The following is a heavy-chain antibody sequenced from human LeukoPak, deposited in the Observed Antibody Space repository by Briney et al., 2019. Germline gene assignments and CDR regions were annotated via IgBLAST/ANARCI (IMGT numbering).Heavy chain of an antibody. D-gene: IGHD3-22*01. Sequence: GGSLRLSCAASGFTFSNCPLSWVRQAPGKGLFWVSSISGSGSNTYYADSVKGRFTISRDNAKNTLYLQMNSLRAEDTAVYYCARESLWDYYDSSGCVLGYWGQGTLVTVSS. CDR3: ARESLWDYYDSSGCVLGY. CDR2: ISGSGSNT. CDR1: GFTFSNCP. J-gene: IGHJ4*02. V-gene: IGHV3-23*01.